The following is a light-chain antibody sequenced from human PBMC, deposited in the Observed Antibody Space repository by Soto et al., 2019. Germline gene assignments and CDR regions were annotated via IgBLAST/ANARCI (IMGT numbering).Light chain of an antibody. CDR2: GAS. V-gene: IGKV3-15*01. Sequence: VMTQSPATLSVTPGERATLSCRASQSVTSILAWYQQKPGQAPRLLIYGASTRATGIPARFSGSGSGTEFTLTISSLQSEDFAVYYCQQYNNWPWTFGQGGKADIK. CDR1: QSVTSI. J-gene: IGKJ1*01. CDR3: QQYNNWPWT.